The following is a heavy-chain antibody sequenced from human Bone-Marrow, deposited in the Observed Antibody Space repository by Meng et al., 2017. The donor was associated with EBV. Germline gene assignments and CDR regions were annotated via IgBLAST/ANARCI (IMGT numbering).Heavy chain of an antibody. D-gene: IGHD5/OR15-5a*01. CDR2: VHYSGST. Sequence: SCPGQVKPPEPLPLPFPFAGGSIRIFTYWAWIRQPPGRGLEWVGSVHYSGSTYYSPSLRSRITVSVDTSKNQFSLRLTSVTAADTAVYYCARPFPSIVSPRLDPFGDWGQGTLVTVSS. CDR3: ARPFPSIVSPRLDPFGD. J-gene: IGHJ4*02. CDR1: GGSIRIFTY. V-gene: IGHV4-39*01.